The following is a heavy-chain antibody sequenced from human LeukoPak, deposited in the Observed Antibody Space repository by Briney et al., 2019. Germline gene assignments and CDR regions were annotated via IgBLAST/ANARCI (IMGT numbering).Heavy chain of an antibody. CDR3: ARLCCSSTQKYYFDY. CDR2: INHSGST. J-gene: IGHJ4*02. CDR1: GGSISSYY. Sequence: SETLSLTCTVSGGSISSYYWSWIRQPPGKGLEWIGEINHSGSTNYNPSLKSRVTISVDTSKNQFSLKLSSVTAADTAVYYCARLCCSSTQKYYFDYWGQGTLVTVSS. D-gene: IGHD2-2*01. V-gene: IGHV4-34*01.